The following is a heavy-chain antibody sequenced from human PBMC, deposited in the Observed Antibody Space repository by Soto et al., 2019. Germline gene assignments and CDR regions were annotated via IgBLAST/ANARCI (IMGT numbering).Heavy chain of an antibody. D-gene: IGHD3-10*01. Sequence: QVQLVESGGGVVQPGRSLRLSCAASGFTFSSYAMHWVRQAPGKGLEWVAVISYDGSNKYYADSVKGRFTISRDNSKNTLYRQMNSLRAEDQAVYYCARDGAYYYGSGSYYDNYGMDVWGQGTTVTVSS. CDR2: ISYDGSNK. CDR1: GFTFSSYA. V-gene: IGHV3-30-3*01. CDR3: ARDGAYYYGSGSYYDNYGMDV. J-gene: IGHJ6*02.